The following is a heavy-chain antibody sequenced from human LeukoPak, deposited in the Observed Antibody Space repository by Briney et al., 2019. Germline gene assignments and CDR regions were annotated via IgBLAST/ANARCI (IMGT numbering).Heavy chain of an antibody. CDR2: IKVSGGRT. Sequence: ASVKVSCKASGYTFSGSYVHWVRQAPGQGLEWMGIIKVSGGRTDYAQKFQGRVTMTRDMSTSTVYMELNNLRSEDTAVYYCAREPPESYHFDYWGQGTLVTVSS. V-gene: IGHV1-46*01. CDR1: GYTFSGSY. CDR3: AREPPESYHFDY. J-gene: IGHJ4*02. D-gene: IGHD2-2*01.